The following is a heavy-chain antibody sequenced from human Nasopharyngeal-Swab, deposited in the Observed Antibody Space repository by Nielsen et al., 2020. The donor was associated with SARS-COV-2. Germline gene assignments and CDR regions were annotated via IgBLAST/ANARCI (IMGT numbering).Heavy chain of an antibody. CDR2: ISSNGGST. Sequence: GESLKISRSASGFTFSSYAMHWVRQAPGKGLEYVSAISSNGGSTYYADSVKGRFTISRDNAKNSLYLQMNSLRAEDTAVYYCARDGDYSGWELTDYWGQGTLVTVSS. CDR3: ARDGDYSGWELTDY. J-gene: IGHJ4*02. D-gene: IGHD1-26*01. CDR1: GFTFSSYA. V-gene: IGHV3-64*04.